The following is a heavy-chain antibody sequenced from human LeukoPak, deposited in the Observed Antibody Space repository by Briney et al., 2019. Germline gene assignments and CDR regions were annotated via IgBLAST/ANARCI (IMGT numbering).Heavy chain of an antibody. CDR2: ISGSGGGT. Sequence: GGSLRLSCAVSEFTFSSYAMSWVRQAPGKGLEWVSAISGSGGGTFYADSVRGRFTISRDNSKNTLYLQMNSLRAEDTAVYYCAKDMPRYYGSGSRDAFDIWGQGTVVTVSS. J-gene: IGHJ3*02. V-gene: IGHV3-23*01. D-gene: IGHD3-10*01. CDR3: AKDMPRYYGSGSRDAFDI. CDR1: EFTFSSYA.